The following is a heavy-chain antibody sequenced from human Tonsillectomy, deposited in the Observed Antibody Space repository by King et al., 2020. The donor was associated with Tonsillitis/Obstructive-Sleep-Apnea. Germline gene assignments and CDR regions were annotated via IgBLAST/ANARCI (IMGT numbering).Heavy chain of an antibody. Sequence: VQLVESGGGLVQPGGSLRVSCAASGFTFSSHWMSWVRQAPGKGLEWVANIKQDGSEKHYVDSVKGRFTISRDNAKNSLYLQMNSLRDEDTAVYYCARVVGGGIDYWGQGTLSPSPQ. CDR1: GFTFSSHW. CDR2: IKQDGSEK. J-gene: IGHJ4*02. V-gene: IGHV3-7*03. D-gene: IGHD3-10*01. CDR3: ARVVGGGIDY.